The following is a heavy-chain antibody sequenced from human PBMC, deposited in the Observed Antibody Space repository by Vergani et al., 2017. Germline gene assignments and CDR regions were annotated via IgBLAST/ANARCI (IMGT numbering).Heavy chain of an antibody. D-gene: IGHD2-2*01. CDR3: ARDGCSSTSCTEFDY. CDR1: GYTFTGYY. J-gene: IGHJ4*02. V-gene: IGHV1-2*02. CDR2: INPNSGGT. Sequence: QVQLLQSGAEVKKPGASVKVSCKASGYTFTGYYMHWVRQAPGQGLEWMGWINPNSGGTNYAQKFQGRVTMTRDTSISTAYMELSRLRSDDTAVYYCARDGCSSTSCTEFDYWGQGTLVTVSS.